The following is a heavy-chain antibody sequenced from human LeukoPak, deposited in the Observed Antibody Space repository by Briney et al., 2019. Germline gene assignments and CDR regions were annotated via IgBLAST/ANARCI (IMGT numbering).Heavy chain of an antibody. V-gene: IGHV4-61*01. J-gene: IGHJ4*02. Sequence: SETLSLTCTVSGGSVNTGSYYWSWIRQPPGKGLEWIGYVYYSGSTNSNPSLKSRVTISVDTTKNQFSLKLSSVTAADTAVYYCAGGAAGTRDYWSQGTLVTVSS. CDR1: GGSVNTGSYY. D-gene: IGHD6-13*01. CDR3: AGGAAGTRDY. CDR2: VYYSGST.